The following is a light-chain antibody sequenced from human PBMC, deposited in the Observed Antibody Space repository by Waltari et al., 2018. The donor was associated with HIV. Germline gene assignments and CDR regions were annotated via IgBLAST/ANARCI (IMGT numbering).Light chain of an antibody. J-gene: IGKJ2*01. Sequence: EIVLTQSPGTLSLSPGDRATLLCRTSQTVTNTYVAWYQQRPGQAPRLLIYGTSTRPTGIPDRFSGSGSGTDFTLTISRLEPEDFAMYYCHHFGRSPPMYTFGQGTKLEI. CDR3: HHFGRSPPMYT. V-gene: IGKV3-20*01. CDR1: QTVTNTY. CDR2: GTS.